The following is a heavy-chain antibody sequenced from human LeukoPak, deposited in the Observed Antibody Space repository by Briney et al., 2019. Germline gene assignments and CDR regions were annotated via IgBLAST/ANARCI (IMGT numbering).Heavy chain of an antibody. V-gene: IGHV1-69*04. D-gene: IGHD3-22*01. CDR2: IIPTFGIA. J-gene: IGHJ1*01. CDR1: GGTFSSYA. CDR3: ARAVYYDSSGHDFPH. Sequence: GASVKVSCKASGGTFSSYAISWVRQAPGQGLEWMGRIIPTFGIANYARKFQGRVTITADKSTSTAYMELSSLRSEDTAVYYCARAVYYDSSGHDFPHWGQGTLVTVSS.